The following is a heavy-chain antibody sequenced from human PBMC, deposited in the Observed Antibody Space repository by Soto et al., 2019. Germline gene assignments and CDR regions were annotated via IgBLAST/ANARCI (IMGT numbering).Heavy chain of an antibody. CDR1: GYTFTSYA. CDR3: ARDSPRFDY. Sequence: QVQLVQSGAEVKKPGASVKVSCKASGYTFTSYAISWVRQAPGQGLEGMGWISAYNGNTNYAQKRQARVTMTTDTSTWTAYMELRRLRSDETAVYYCARDSPRFDYWGQGTLVTVSS. V-gene: IGHV1-18*01. CDR2: ISAYNGNT. J-gene: IGHJ4*02.